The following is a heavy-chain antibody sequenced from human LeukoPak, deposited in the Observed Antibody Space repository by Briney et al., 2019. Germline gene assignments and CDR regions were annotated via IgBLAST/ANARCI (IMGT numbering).Heavy chain of an antibody. Sequence: ASVKVSCKASGGTFSSYAISWVRQAPGQGLEWMGRIIPILGIANYAQKFQGRVTITADKSTSTAYIELSSLRSEDTAVYYCAREDSHYDILTGYYHPVDYWGQGTLVTVSS. CDR3: AREDSHYDILTGYYHPVDY. J-gene: IGHJ4*02. D-gene: IGHD3-9*01. V-gene: IGHV1-69*04. CDR1: GGTFSSYA. CDR2: IIPILGIA.